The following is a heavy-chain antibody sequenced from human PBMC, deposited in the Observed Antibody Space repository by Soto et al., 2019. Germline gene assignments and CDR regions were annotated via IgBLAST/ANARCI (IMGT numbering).Heavy chain of an antibody. CDR2: INHSGST. D-gene: IGHD6-13*01. V-gene: IGHV4-34*01. Sequence: SETLSLTCAVYGGSFSGYYWSWIRQPPGKGLEWIGEINHSGSTNYNPSLKSRVTISVDTSKNQFSLKLSSVTAADTAVYYCARTYSSSWSPFEYWGQGSLVTVSS. J-gene: IGHJ4*02. CDR3: ARTYSSSWSPFEY. CDR1: GGSFSGYY.